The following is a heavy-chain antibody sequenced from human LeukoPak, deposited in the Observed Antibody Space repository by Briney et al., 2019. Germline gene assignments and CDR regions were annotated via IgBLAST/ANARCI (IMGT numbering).Heavy chain of an antibody. CDR1: GFTFSNYG. J-gene: IGHJ4*02. CDR2: IRYDGSNK. V-gene: IGHV3-30*02. CDR3: ANTLTVAQYYFDY. D-gene: IGHD4-23*01. Sequence: GGSLRLSCAASGFTFSNYGMHWVRQAPGKGLEWVAFIRYDGSNKYYADSVKGRFTISRDNSKNTLYLQMNSLRAEDTAVYYCANTLTVAQYYFDYWGQGTLVTVSS.